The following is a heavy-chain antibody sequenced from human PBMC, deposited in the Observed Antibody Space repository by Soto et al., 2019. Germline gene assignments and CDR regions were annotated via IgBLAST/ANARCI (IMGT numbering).Heavy chain of an antibody. CDR1: GYTFTSYA. CDR2: INAGNGNT. D-gene: IGHD2-2*01. J-gene: IGHJ6*02. V-gene: IGHV1-3*01. Sequence: GASVKVSCKASGYTFTSYAMHWVRQAPGQRLEWMGWINAGNGNTKYSQKFQGRVTITRDTSASTAYMELSSLRSEDTAVYYCARGRGFISTSCYSEGYYGMDVWGQGTTVTVSS. CDR3: ARGRGFISTSCYSEGYYGMDV.